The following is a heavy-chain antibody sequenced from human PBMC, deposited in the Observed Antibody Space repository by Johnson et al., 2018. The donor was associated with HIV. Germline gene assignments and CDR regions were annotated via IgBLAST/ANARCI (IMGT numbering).Heavy chain of an antibody. V-gene: IGHV3-66*02. CDR3: ARLPSGYSRDAFDI. D-gene: IGHD5-18*01. CDR2: IYSGGST. CDR1: GFTFSSNY. J-gene: IGHJ3*02. Sequence: VQLVESGGGVVQPGRSLRLSCAASGFTFSSNYMSWVRQAPGKGLEWVSVIYSGGSTYYADSVKGRFTISRDNSKNTLYLQMNSLRAEDTALYYCARLPSGYSRDAFDIWGQGTMVTVSS.